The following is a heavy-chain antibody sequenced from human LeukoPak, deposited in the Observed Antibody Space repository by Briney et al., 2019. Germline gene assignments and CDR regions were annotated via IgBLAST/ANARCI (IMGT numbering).Heavy chain of an antibody. Sequence: QPGGSLRLSCAASGFTFSSYGMTWVRQAPGKGLEWVSGISGSGGSTYYADSVKGRLTISRDNSKNTLYLQMNSLRVEDTAVYYCAKDPQTSWSSSWLWFLDSWGQGTPVTVSS. V-gene: IGHV3-23*01. J-gene: IGHJ4*02. CDR2: ISGSGGST. D-gene: IGHD6-13*01. CDR3: AKDPQTSWSSSWLWFLDS. CDR1: GFTFSSYG.